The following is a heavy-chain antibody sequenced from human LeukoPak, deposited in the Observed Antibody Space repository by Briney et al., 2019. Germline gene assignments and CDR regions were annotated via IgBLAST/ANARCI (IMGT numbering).Heavy chain of an antibody. V-gene: IGHV1-46*01. Sequence: ASVKVSCKASGYSFTSNYIHWVRQAPGQGLEWMGMIYPSDGSTSYAQKFQGRVTVTRDTSTSTAYMELSSLRSEDTAVYYCATYPLRYCGGDCEDAFDIWGQGTMVTVSS. J-gene: IGHJ3*02. CDR3: ATYPLRYCGGDCEDAFDI. CDR1: GYSFTSNY. D-gene: IGHD2-21*02. CDR2: IYPSDGST.